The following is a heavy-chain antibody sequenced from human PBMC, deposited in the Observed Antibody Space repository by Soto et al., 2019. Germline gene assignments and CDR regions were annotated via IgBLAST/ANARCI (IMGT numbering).Heavy chain of an antibody. D-gene: IGHD3-10*01. CDR3: ARKWFGEPHKHDF. V-gene: IGHV4-4*02. CDR2: IYHSGSA. Sequence: SETLSLTCAVSGVSISSSHWWSWVRQFPGKERERSGEIYHSGSANYNPSPKRRVTISVEKSKNQFSLNLISMTAADTAAYHCARKWFGEPHKHDFWRQGALVNVSS. J-gene: IGHJ4*02. CDR1: GVSISSSHW.